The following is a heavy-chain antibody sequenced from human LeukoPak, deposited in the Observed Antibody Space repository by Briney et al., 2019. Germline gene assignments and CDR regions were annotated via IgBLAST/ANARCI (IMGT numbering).Heavy chain of an antibody. Sequence: SETLSLTCTVAGGSISGYYWSWIRQPPGKGLEWIGYIYYSGSTNYNPSLKSRLTISIDTSENQFSLKLSSVTAADTAVYYCAREYSSSSGRRAFDIWGQGTMVTVSS. CDR2: IYYSGST. J-gene: IGHJ3*02. D-gene: IGHD6-6*01. V-gene: IGHV4-59*08. CDR1: GGSISGYY. CDR3: AREYSSSSGRRAFDI.